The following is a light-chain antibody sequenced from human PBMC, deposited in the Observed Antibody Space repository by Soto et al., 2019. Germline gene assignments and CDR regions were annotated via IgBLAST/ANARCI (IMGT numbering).Light chain of an antibody. CDR1: QSISTY. CDR3: KKSYMDPIT. CDR2: DAS. Sequence: DIQMNQSPSCIAPSVGHRVTITSRASQSISTYLNWYQKKPGKAPNLLIYDASRLQSGVPSRFSGSGGGTDFTLSISSVQPEDFATYFCKKSYMDPITVGKGTRLEIK. V-gene: IGKV1-39*01. J-gene: IGKJ5*01.